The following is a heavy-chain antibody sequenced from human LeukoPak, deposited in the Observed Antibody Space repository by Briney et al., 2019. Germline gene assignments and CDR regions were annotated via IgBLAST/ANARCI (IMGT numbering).Heavy chain of an antibody. CDR2: ISYDGSNK. J-gene: IGHJ4*02. V-gene: IGHV3-30-3*01. CDR3: ARDYDILTGYYPFDY. CDR1: RFTFSSYA. Sequence: GGSLRLSCAASRFTFSSYAMHWVRQAPGKGLEWVAAISYDGSNKYYADSVKGRFTISRDNSKNTLYLQMNSLRAEDTAVYYCARDYDILTGYYPFDYWGQGTLVTVSS. D-gene: IGHD3-9*01.